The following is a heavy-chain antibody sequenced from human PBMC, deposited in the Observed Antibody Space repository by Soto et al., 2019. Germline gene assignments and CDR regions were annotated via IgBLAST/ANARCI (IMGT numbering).Heavy chain of an antibody. V-gene: IGHV5-10-1*01. Sequence: GESLKISCKGSGYPFTTYCITLVRPAPRKGLEWVGRIDPGNSYTSYNPSFQGHVTLSADMSISTAYLQWSGLKASDTAMYYCAIHTGLGSIPFDDWGQGTMVTVSS. CDR3: AIHTGLGSIPFDD. J-gene: IGHJ4*02. CDR2: IDPGNSYT. D-gene: IGHD2-15*01. CDR1: GYPFTTYC.